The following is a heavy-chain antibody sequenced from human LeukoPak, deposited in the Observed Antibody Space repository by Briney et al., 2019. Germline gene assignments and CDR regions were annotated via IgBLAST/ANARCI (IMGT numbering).Heavy chain of an antibody. CDR1: GFTFSDYW. CDR3: ARRYCSGGSCCLDY. CDR2: INSDGSSP. V-gene: IGHV3-74*01. Sequence: GGSLRLSCAASGFTFSDYWMHWVRQAPGKGLVWVSRINSDGSSPTYADSVKGRFTISRDNAKNTLYLQTNSLRAEDTAVYYCARRYCSGGSCCLDYWGQGTLVTVSP. J-gene: IGHJ4*02. D-gene: IGHD2-15*01.